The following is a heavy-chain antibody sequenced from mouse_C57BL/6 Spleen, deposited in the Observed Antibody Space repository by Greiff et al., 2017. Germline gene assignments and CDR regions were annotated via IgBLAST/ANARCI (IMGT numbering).Heavy chain of an antibody. V-gene: IGHV6-6*01. D-gene: IGHD2-3*01. Sequence: EVKLVESGGGLVQPGGSMKLSCAASGFTFSDAWMDWVRQSPEKGLEWVAEIRNKANNHATYYAESVKGRFTISRDDSKSSVYLQMNSLRAEDTGIYYCTPIYDGYYDLFAYWGQGTLVTVSA. CDR3: TPIYDGYYDLFAY. J-gene: IGHJ3*01. CDR1: GFTFSDAW. CDR2: IRNKANNHAT.